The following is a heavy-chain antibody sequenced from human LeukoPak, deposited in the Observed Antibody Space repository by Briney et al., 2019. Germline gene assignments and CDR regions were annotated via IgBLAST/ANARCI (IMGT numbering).Heavy chain of an antibody. CDR2: INPSGGST. J-gene: IGHJ6*02. CDR1: GYTFTSYD. CDR3: ATPVERRVYYYYGMDV. V-gene: IGHV1-46*01. Sequence: ASVKVSCKASGYTFTSYDMHWVRQAPGQGLEWMGIINPSGGSTSYAQKFQGRVTMTRDTSTSTVYMELSSLRSEDTAVYYCATPVERRVYYYYGMDVWGQGTTVTVSS.